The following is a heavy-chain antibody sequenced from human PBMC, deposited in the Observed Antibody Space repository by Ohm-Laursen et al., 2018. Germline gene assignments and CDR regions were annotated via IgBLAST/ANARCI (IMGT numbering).Heavy chain of an antibody. CDR2: MNPNSGNT. D-gene: IGHD3-10*01. J-gene: IGHJ6*02. CDR1: GYTFTSYD. CDR3: ARPIRGFYYYYYGMDV. Sequence: ASVKVSCKASGYTFTSYDINWVRQATGQGLEWMGWMNPNSGNTGYAQRFQGGVTMTRNTSISTAYMELSSLRSEDTAVYYCARPIRGFYYYYYGMDVWGQGTTVTVSS. V-gene: IGHV1-8*01.